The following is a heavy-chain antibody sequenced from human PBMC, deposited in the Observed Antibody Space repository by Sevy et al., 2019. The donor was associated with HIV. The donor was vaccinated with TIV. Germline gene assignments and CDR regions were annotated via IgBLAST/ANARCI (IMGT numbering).Heavy chain of an antibody. CDR1: GFTFSNFD. J-gene: IGHJ4*02. CDR2: ISRRSTYI. CDR3: GRDRRLGSGWSRGVDY. D-gene: IGHD6-19*01. V-gene: IGHV3-21*01. Sequence: GGSLRLSCAASGFTFSNFDMNWVRQAPGKGLEWVSFISRRSTYIHLGDSVKGRYTITRDNAENQLYLQMNSLSADDKAVYLCGRDRRLGSGWSRGVDYWGRGTLVTVSS.